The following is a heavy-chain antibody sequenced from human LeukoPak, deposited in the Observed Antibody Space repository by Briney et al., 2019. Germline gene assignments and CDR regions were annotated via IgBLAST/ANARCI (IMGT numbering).Heavy chain of an antibody. CDR3: ARDPDYGDPY. CDR1: GFTFSDYY. CDR2: ITSSGTTT. V-gene: IGHV3-11*01. Sequence: PGGSLRLSCTVSGFTFSDYYMSWFRQAQGRGLEWISWITSSGTTTDYADSVKGRFTISRDNAKNSLYLQMNSLRADDTAVYYCARDPDYGDPYWGQGTLVTVSS. D-gene: IGHD4-17*01. J-gene: IGHJ4*02.